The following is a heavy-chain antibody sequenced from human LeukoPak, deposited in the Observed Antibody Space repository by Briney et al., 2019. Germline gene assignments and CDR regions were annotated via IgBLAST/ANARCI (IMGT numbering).Heavy chain of an antibody. CDR1: GFTFSSYA. CDR2: ITGSGGST. J-gene: IGHJ4*02. Sequence: GGSLRLSCAASGFTFSSYAMSWVRQAPGKGLEWVSAITGSGGSTYYVDSVKGRFTISRDNSKNTLYVQMNSLRAEDTAVYYCAKSGYSTKGDFDYWGQGTLVTVSS. D-gene: IGHD6-13*01. V-gene: IGHV3-23*01. CDR3: AKSGYSTKGDFDY.